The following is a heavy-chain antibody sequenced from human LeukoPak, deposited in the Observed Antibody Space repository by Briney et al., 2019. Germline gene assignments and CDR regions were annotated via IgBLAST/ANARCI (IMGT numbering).Heavy chain of an antibody. Sequence: SETLSLTCAVYGGSFSGYYWSWIRQPPGKGLEWIGEINHSGSTNYNPSLKSRVTISVDTSKNQFSLKLSSVTAADTAVYYCARVGAWEVRFFVTTEDYYYYGMDVWGQGTTVTVSS. V-gene: IGHV4-34*01. CDR1: GGSFSGYY. J-gene: IGHJ6*02. D-gene: IGHD3-3*01. CDR3: ARVGAWEVRFFVTTEDYYYYGMDV. CDR2: INHSGST.